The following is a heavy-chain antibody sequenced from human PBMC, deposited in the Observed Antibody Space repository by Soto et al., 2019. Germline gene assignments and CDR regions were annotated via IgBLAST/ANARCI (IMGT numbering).Heavy chain of an antibody. CDR2: YHSGGST. V-gene: IGHV4-30-4*01. D-gene: IGHD1-1*01. J-gene: IGHJ6*02. Sequence: QVQLQESGSGLVKPSQSLSLACTVSGVSLNTADTWWSWIRQSPGKVLEFIGYYHSGGSTYYDASFRSRVIISADTSNSQFSLKLSSVTVADPAVYFCVRSRQMESGNDYGLDVWGQGTTVTVSS. CDR1: GVSLNTADTW. CDR3: VRSRQMESGNDYGLDV.